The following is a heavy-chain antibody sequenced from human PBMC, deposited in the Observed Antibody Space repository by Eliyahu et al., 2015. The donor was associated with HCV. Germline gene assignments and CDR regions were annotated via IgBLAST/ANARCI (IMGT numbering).Heavy chain of an antibody. D-gene: IGHD3-3*01. J-gene: IGHJ6*03. Sequence: HVPLVESGGGVVQPGRSLTXSCXASGFSFXXYAMHWVRQAPGKGLGWVAVISYDGSNRYYADSVKGRFTISRDNSKNTVNLQMNSLRDEDTAVFYCARDVTIWSDGGGYYYFHYMEVWGKGTTVTVSS. V-gene: IGHV3-30*03. CDR2: ISYDGSNR. CDR3: ARDVTIWSDGGGYYYFHYMEV. CDR1: GFSFXXYA.